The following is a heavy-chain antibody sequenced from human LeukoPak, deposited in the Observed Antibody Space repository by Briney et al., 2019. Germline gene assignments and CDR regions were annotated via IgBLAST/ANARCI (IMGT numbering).Heavy chain of an antibody. Sequence: ASVKVSCKASGGTFSSYAISWVRQAPGQGLEWMGGIIPIFGTANYAQKFQGRVTITADKSTSTAYMELSSLRSEDTAVYYCARAPTGYTAYDYWGQGTLVTVSS. CDR1: GGTFSSYA. CDR3: ARAPTGYTAYDY. J-gene: IGHJ4*02. CDR2: IIPIFGTA. D-gene: IGHD3-9*01. V-gene: IGHV1-69*06.